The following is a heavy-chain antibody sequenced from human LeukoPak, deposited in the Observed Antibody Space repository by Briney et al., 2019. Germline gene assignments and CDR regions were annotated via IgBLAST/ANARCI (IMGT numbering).Heavy chain of an antibody. CDR2: ISYDGSNK. D-gene: IGHD3-10*01. J-gene: IGHJ3*02. Sequence: PGRSLRLSCAASGFTFSSYAMHWVRQAPGKGLEWVAVISYDGSNKYYADSVKGRFTISRDNSKNTLYLQMNSLRAEDTAVYYCAREPSYFERPGDDAFDIWGQGTMVTVSS. V-gene: IGHV3-30*04. CDR3: AREPSYFERPGDDAFDI. CDR1: GFTFSSYA.